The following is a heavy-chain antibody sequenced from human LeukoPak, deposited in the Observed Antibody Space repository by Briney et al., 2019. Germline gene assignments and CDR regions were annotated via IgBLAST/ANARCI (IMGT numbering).Heavy chain of an antibody. CDR1: GYTFTGYY. J-gene: IGHJ4*02. D-gene: IGHD3-10*01. V-gene: IGHV1-2*02. CDR3: SFMVRGQPFDY. Sequence: GASVTVSFKASGYTFTGYYMHWVRQAPGQGLEWMGWINPNSGGTNYAQKFQGRVTMTRDTSISTAYMELSRLRSDDTAVYYCSFMVRGQPFDYWGQGTLVTVSS. CDR2: INPNSGGT.